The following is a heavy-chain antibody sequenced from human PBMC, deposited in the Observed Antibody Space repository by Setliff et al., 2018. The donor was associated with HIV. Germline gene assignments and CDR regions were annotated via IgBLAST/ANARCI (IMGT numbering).Heavy chain of an antibody. CDR2: INPKSGVA. D-gene: IGHD5-12*01. V-gene: IGHV1-2*06. CDR3: ARAHFLVAMTRNWFDP. CDR1: GYTFTDFY. Sequence: ASVTVSCQASGYTFTDFYIHWVRQAPGHGLEWIGRINPKSGVADYLKKFQGRVTMTTDTSTNTAHMELIRPRFDDTAVYYCARAHFLVAMTRNWFDPWGQGTLVTVSS. J-gene: IGHJ5*02.